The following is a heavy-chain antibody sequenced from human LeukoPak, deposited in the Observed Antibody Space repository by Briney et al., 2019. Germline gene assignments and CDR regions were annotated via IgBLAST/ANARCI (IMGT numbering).Heavy chain of an antibody. J-gene: IGHJ5*02. CDR1: GGTFSSYA. CDR3: ARVGRKCSSTSCYTLGFTYKYNWFDP. CDR2: IIPIFGTA. D-gene: IGHD2-2*02. V-gene: IGHV1-69*05. Sequence: SVKVSCKASGGTFSSYAISWVRQAPGQGLEWMGGIIPIFGTANYAQKFQGRVTITTDESTSTAYMELSSLRSEDTAVYYCARVGRKCSSTSCYTLGFTYKYNWFDPWGQGTLVTVSS.